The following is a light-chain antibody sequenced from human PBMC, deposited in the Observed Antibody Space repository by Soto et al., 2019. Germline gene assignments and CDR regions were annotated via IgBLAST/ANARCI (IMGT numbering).Light chain of an antibody. CDR3: SSYTTSNTWV. CDR2: EVS. J-gene: IGLJ3*02. CDR1: STDIGSYNY. Sequence: QSALTQPASVSGSPGQSITISCTGTSTDIGSYNYLSWYQHHPGKTPRLIIFEVSHWPSGISDRFSASKSANTASLTISGLLAEDEARYYCSSYTTSNTWVFGGGTKLTVL. V-gene: IGLV2-14*01.